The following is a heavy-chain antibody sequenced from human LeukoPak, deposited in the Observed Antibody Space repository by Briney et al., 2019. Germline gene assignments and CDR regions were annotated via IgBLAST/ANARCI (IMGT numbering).Heavy chain of an antibody. CDR3: ARDSTNSFDY. CDR1: GFTVSSNY. V-gene: IGHV3-48*02. Sequence: PGGSLRLSCAASGFTVSSNYMSWVRQAPGKGLQWVSYISDSSAAMYYADSVKGRFTISRDNAKNSLYLQMNSLRDGDTAVYYCARDSTNSFDYWGQGALVTVSS. J-gene: IGHJ4*02. CDR2: ISDSSAAM.